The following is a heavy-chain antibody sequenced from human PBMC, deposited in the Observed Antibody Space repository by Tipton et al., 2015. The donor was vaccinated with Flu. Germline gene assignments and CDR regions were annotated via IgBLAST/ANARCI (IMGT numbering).Heavy chain of an antibody. CDR2: IYSDGST. V-gene: IGHV3-53*01. J-gene: IGHJ5*02. Sequence: VQLVQSGGGLIQPGGSLRLSCAASGFTVSSNYMSWVRQAPGKGLEWVSVIYSDGSTYYADSVKGRFTISRDNSKNTLYLQMNSLRAEDTAVYYCARTISGSYYGFEWFDPWGQGTLVTVSS. CDR3: ARTISGSYYGFEWFDP. CDR1: GFTVSSNY. D-gene: IGHD1-26*01.